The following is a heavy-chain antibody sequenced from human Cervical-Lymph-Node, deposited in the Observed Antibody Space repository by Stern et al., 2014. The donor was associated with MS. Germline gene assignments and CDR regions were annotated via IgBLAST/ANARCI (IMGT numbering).Heavy chain of an antibody. Sequence: QVQLQESGPGLVRPSETLSLTCTVSGDSVSSGSHYWGWIRQPPGKGLEWIGHVYYSGNTDYSPSLKSRLTISVDTSKNQFFLRLSSVTAADTAVYFCARDSSRLGIFHYWGQGTLVTVSP. CDR3: ARDSSRLGIFHY. V-gene: IGHV4-61*01. CDR1: GDSVSSGSHY. CDR2: VYYSGNT. D-gene: IGHD7-27*01. J-gene: IGHJ4*02.